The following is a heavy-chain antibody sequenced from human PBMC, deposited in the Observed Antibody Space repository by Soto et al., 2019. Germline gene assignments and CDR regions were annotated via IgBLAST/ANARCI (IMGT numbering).Heavy chain of an antibody. CDR1: GFTFSSYA. J-gene: IGHJ6*02. CDR3: ARGTLNYDFWSGSASVYYYYGMDV. V-gene: IGHV3-30-3*01. CDR2: ISYDGSNK. D-gene: IGHD3-3*01. Sequence: GESLKISCAASGFTFSSYAMHWVRQAPGKGLEWVAVISYDGSNKYYADSVKGRFTISRDNSKNTLYLQMNSLRAEDTAVYYCARGTLNYDFWSGSASVYYYYGMDVWGQGTTVTVSS.